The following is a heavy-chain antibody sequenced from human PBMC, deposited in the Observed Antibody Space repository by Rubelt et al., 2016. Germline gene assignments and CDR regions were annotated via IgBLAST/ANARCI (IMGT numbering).Heavy chain of an antibody. V-gene: IGHV3-21*01. CDR1: GFTFSSYS. CDR3: ARLERWDYYDSSGYQYYFDY. D-gene: IGHD3-22*01. CDR2: ISSSSSYI. Sequence: EVQLVESGGGLIQPGGSLRLSCAASGFTFSSYSMNWVRQAPGKGLEWVSSISSSSSYIYYADSVKGRLTISRDNAKNSLYLQMNSLRAEDTAVYYCARLERWDYYDSSGYQYYFDYWGQGTLVTVSS. J-gene: IGHJ4*02.